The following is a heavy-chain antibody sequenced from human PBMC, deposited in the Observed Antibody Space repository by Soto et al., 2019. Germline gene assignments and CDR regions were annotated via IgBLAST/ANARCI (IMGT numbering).Heavy chain of an antibody. V-gene: IGHV3-73*01. CDR1: GFTFSGSA. CDR2: IRSKANSYAT. J-gene: IGHJ4*02. CDR3: ARAFDILTRYYFDY. D-gene: IGHD3-9*01. Sequence: GGSLRLSCAASGFTFSGSAMHWVRQASGKRLEWVGRIRSKANSYATAYAASVKGRFTISRDDSKNTAYLQMNSLKTEDTAVYYCARAFDILTRYYFDYWGQGTLVTVSS.